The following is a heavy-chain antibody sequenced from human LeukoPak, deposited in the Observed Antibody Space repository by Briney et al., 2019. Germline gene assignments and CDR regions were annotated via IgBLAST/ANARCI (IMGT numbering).Heavy chain of an antibody. J-gene: IGHJ6*03. CDR1: GFTFSSYS. CDR3: AKGAFRDQVQGYYYMDV. CDR2: IKQDGSEK. D-gene: IGHD3-10*01. Sequence: GGSLRLSCAASGFTFSSYSMSWVRPAPGKGLEGVANIKQDGSEKYYVDSVKGRFIISRDNAKNSLYLQMNSLRAEDTAVYYCAKGAFRDQVQGYYYMDVWGKGTTVTVSS. V-gene: IGHV3-7*01.